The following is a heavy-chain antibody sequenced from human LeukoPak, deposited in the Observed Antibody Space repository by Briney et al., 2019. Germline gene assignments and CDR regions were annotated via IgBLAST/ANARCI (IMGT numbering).Heavy chain of an antibody. CDR2: IYYSGST. D-gene: IGHD4-17*01. CDR1: GGSISSYY. J-gene: IGHJ5*02. CDR3: ARVSDYGDYVSFNLFDP. V-gene: IGHV4-59*01. Sequence: PSETLSLTCTVSGGSISSYYWSWIRQPPGKGLGWIGYIYYSGSTNYNPSLKSRVTISVDTSKNQFSLKLSSVTAADTAVYYCARVSDYGDYVSFNLFDPWGQGTLVTVSS.